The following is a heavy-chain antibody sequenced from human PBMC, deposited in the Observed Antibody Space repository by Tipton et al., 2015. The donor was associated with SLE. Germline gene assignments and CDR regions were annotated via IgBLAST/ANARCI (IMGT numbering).Heavy chain of an antibody. CDR1: GGSISSYY. CDR3: ARAVPAAWYFDL. Sequence: TLSLTCTASGGSISSYYWSWIRQPPGKGLEWIGRIYTSGSTNYNPSLKSRVTISVDTSKNQFSLKLSSVTAADTAVYYCARAVPAAWYFDLWGRGTLVTVSS. J-gene: IGHJ2*01. CDR2: IYTSGST. D-gene: IGHD2-2*01. V-gene: IGHV4-4*08.